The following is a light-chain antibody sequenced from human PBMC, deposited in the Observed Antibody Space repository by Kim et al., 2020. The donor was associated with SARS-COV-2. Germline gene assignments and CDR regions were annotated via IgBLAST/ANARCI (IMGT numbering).Light chain of an antibody. CDR3: GSYTGSNTWV. J-gene: IGLJ3*02. CDR1: SSDVGAHNY. Sequence: QSALTQPASVSGSPGQSITISCTGTSSDVGAHNYVCWYQQHPGKAPKLVIYDVSTRPSGVSNRFSGSKSGNTAFLTISGLQAEDEADYYCGSYTGSNTWVFGGGTQLTV. V-gene: IGLV2-14*03. CDR2: DVS.